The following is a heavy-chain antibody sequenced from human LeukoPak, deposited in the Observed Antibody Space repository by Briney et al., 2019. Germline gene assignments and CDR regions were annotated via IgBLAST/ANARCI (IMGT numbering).Heavy chain of an antibody. J-gene: IGHJ4*02. CDR3: ARDPNPRDGGY. Sequence: GGSLRLSCAASGFNFSAYSVNWVRQAPGQGLEWVSSITRSTSYIYFADSVRGRFTISRDNAKNSLYLQMNSLRAEDTAVYYRARDPNPRDGGYWGQGTLVTVSS. V-gene: IGHV3-21*01. D-gene: IGHD5-24*01. CDR1: GFNFSAYS. CDR2: ITRSTSYI.